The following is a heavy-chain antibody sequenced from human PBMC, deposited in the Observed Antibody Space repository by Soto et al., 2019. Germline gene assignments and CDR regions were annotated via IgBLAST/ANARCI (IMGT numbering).Heavy chain of an antibody. V-gene: IGHV3-66*04. Sequence: GGSLRLSCAASGFTVSSNYMSWVRQAPGKGLEWVSVIYSGGSTYYADSVKGRFTISRDNSKNTLYLQMNSLRAEDTAVYYCARRQSIYGSGSYAFDIWGQGTMVTVSS. CDR1: GFTVSSNY. CDR2: IYSGGST. J-gene: IGHJ3*02. CDR3: ARRQSIYGSGSYAFDI. D-gene: IGHD3-10*01.